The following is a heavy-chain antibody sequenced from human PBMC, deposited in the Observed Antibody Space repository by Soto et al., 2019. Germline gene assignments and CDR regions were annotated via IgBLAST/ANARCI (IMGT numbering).Heavy chain of an antibody. D-gene: IGHD1-26*01. V-gene: IGHV4-59*02. J-gene: IGHJ4*02. CDR2: IYASGSP. CDR3: ARGVGSSPPQY. Sequence: LYLTCTISGGSVSVYYWSWIRQSTGQGLEWIGYIYASGSPYYNPSLRSRVTISADTSKNQISLKLTSPTAADTAVYYCARGVGSSPPQYWGRGTLVTVSS. CDR1: GGSVSVYY.